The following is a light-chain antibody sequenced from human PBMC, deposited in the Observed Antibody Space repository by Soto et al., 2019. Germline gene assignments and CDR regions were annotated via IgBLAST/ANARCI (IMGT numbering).Light chain of an antibody. CDR2: VAS. CDR1: QSVSSSY. J-gene: IGKJ4*01. V-gene: IGKV3-15*01. CDR3: QQYNNWPLT. Sequence: EIVLTQSPGTLSLSPGERATLSCRASQSVSSSYLAWYQQKPGQTPRLLIYVASTRATGVPARFTGSGSGTEFTLTITSLQPEDFAIYYCQQYNNWPLTFGGGTKVDIK.